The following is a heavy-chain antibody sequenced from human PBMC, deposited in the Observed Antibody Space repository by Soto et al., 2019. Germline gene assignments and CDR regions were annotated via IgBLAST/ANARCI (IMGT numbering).Heavy chain of an antibody. D-gene: IGHD6-25*01. CDR1: GFTFSSYA. CDR2: ISGSGDST. Sequence: PGGSLRLSCAASGFTFSSYAMSWVRQAPGKGLEWVSTISGSGDSTYYADSVKGRFTISRDNSKNTLYLQMNSLRAEDTAVYYCAKDLLTSGPAADAFDIWGQGTMVTVSS. J-gene: IGHJ3*02. V-gene: IGHV3-23*01. CDR3: AKDLLTSGPAADAFDI.